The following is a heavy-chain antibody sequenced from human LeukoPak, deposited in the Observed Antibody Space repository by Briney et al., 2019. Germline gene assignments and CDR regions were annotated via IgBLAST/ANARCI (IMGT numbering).Heavy chain of an antibody. J-gene: IGHJ1*01. CDR3: AGDRYFQY. Sequence: HPGGSLRLSCAASGFTFSSYWMSWVRQAPGKGLEWVANIKQDGSEIYYVDSVKGRFTISRDNAKNSLHLQMNSLRVEDTAVYYCAGDRYFQYWGQGTVVTVSS. D-gene: IGHD1-14*01. V-gene: IGHV3-7*01. CDR1: GFTFSSYW. CDR2: IKQDGSEI.